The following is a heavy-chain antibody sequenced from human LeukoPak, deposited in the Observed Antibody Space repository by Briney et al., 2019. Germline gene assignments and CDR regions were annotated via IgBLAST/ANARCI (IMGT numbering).Heavy chain of an antibody. CDR1: GGSFSGYY. CDR3: ARGREDIVVVVAASNYYYYYGMDV. V-gene: IGHV4-34*01. D-gene: IGHD2-15*01. J-gene: IGHJ6*02. Sequence: SETLSLTCAVYGGSFSGYYWSWIRQPPGKGLEWIGKINHSGSTNYNPSLKSRVTISVDTSKNQFSLKLSSVTAADTAVYYCARGREDIVVVVAASNYYYYYGMDVWGQGTTVTVSS. CDR2: INHSGST.